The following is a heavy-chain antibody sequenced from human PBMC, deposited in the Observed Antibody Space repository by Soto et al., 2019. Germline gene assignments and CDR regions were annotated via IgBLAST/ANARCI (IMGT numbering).Heavy chain of an antibody. CDR2: ISAYNGNT. J-gene: IGHJ6*02. CDR3: ARDLATIDYYYGMDV. D-gene: IGHD5-12*01. Sequence: QVQLVQSGAEVKKPGASVKVSCKASGYTFTSYGISWVRQAPGQGLEWMGWISAYNGNTNYAQKLQGRVTMTIDTSTSTAYMELRSLRSDDTAVYYCARDLATIDYYYGMDVWGQGTTVTVSS. CDR1: GYTFTSYG. V-gene: IGHV1-18*01.